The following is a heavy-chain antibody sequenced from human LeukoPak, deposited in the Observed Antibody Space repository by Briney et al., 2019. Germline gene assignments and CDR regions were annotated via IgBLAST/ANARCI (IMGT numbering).Heavy chain of an antibody. J-gene: IGHJ4*02. V-gene: IGHV3-23*01. CDR3: AKDIAIFAPTDY. D-gene: IGHD3-3*01. CDR2: ISTSAGST. Sequence: GGSLRLSCAAPGFTFSSYAMSWVRQAPGTGLEWVSGISTSAGSTSYADSVKGRFTISRDNSKNILYLQMNSLRAEDTAIYYCAKDIAIFAPTDYWGQGTLVTVSS. CDR1: GFTFSSYA.